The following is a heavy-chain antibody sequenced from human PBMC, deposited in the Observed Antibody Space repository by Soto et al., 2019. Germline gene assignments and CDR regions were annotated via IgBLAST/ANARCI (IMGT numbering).Heavy chain of an antibody. CDR1: GFTFRSYG. CDR3: AKVEVIFGVGIGQLDH. D-gene: IGHD3-3*02. V-gene: IGHV3-23*01. Sequence: EVQLLESGGGLVQPGGSLRLSCAASGFTFRSYGMSWVRQAPGKGLEWVSGIGGGTSTRTYYADSVKGRLIISRDNSKKTLYLQMNSLRAEDTAVYYCAKVEVIFGVGIGQLDHWGQGALVTVSS. J-gene: IGHJ4*02. CDR2: IGGGTSTRT.